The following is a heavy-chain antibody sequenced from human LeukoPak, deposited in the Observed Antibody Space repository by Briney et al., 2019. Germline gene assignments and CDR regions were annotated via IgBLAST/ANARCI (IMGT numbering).Heavy chain of an antibody. CDR3: ARDNFGHTYGYALDY. CDR2: IKQDGSEK. Sequence: GGSLRLSCAASGFTFRSYWMSWVRQAPGKGLEWVANIKQDGSEKYYVDSVKGRFTLSRDNTKNSLYLQMNSLRAEDTAVYYCARDNFGHTYGYALDYWSQGTLVTVSS. V-gene: IGHV3-7*01. J-gene: IGHJ4*02. CDR1: GFTFRSYW. D-gene: IGHD5-18*01.